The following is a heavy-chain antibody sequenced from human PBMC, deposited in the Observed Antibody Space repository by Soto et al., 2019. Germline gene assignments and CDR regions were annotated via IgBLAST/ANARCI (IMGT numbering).Heavy chain of an antibody. CDR3: ALHLWFGELYY. D-gene: IGHD3-10*01. CDR1: GFTFSSYA. CDR2: ISGSGGST. Sequence: EVQLLESGGGLVRPGGSLRLSCAASGFTFSSYAMSWVRQAPGKGLEWVSAISGSGGSTYYADSVKGRFTISRDNSKNTLYLRMNSLRAEDTAVYYCALHLWFGELYYWGQGTLVTVSS. J-gene: IGHJ4*02. V-gene: IGHV3-23*01.